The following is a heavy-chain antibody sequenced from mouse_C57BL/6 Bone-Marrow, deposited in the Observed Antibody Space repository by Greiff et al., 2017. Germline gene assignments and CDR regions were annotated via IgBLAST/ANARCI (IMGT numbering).Heavy chain of an antibody. J-gene: IGHJ1*03. CDR3: AIIYYDRYFDV. Sequence: QVQLQQSGPELVKPGASVKISCKASGYSFTSYYIHWVKQRPGQGLEWIGWIYPGSGNTKYNEKFKGKATLTADTSSSTAYMQLSSLTSEDSAVYYCAIIYYDRYFDVWGTGTTVTVSS. CDR2: IYPGSGNT. V-gene: IGHV1-66*01. CDR1: GYSFTSYY. D-gene: IGHD1-1*01.